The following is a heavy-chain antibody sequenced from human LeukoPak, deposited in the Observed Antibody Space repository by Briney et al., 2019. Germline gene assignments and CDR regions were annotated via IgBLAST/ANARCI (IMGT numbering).Heavy chain of an antibody. Sequence: GASVKVSCKASGYTFTSYGISWVRQAPGQGLEWMGWISAYNGNTNYAQKFQGRVTITADKSTSTAYMELSSLRSEDTAVYYCATSSGRWELLDYWGQGTLVTVSS. CDR1: GYTFTSYG. V-gene: IGHV1-18*01. CDR2: ISAYNGNT. D-gene: IGHD1-26*01. J-gene: IGHJ4*02. CDR3: ATSSGRWELLDY.